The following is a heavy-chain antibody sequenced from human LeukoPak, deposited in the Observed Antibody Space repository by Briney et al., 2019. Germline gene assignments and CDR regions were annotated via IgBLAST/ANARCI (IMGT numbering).Heavy chain of an antibody. CDR1: GGSIRSSSYY. CDR2: IYYSGST. J-gene: IGHJ4*02. D-gene: IGHD6-19*01. Sequence: SETLSLTCTVSGGSIRSSSYYWGWIRQPPGKGLEWIGSIYYSGSTYYNASLRSRGTISVDTSKNQFSLKLNSVTAADTAVYFCARQVVAVAGTGYFDYWGQGTLVTVSS. CDR3: ARQVVAVAGTGYFDY. V-gene: IGHV4-39*01.